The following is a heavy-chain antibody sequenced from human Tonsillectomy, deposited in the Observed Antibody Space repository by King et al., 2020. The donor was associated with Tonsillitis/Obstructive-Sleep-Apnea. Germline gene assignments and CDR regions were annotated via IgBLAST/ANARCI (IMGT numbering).Heavy chain of an antibody. J-gene: IGHJ4*02. CDR1: GYTFTSYG. V-gene: IGHV1-18*01. CDR2: ISAYNGNT. D-gene: IGHD3-3*01. Sequence: QLVQSGAEVKKPGASVKVSCKASGYTFTSYGISWVRQAPGQGLEWMGWISAYNGNTNYAQKLQGRVTMTTDTSTSTAYMELGSLRSDDPAVYYCAIGGQYYDFWSGYSPFEYWGQGTLVTVSS. CDR3: AIGGQYYDFWSGYSPFEY.